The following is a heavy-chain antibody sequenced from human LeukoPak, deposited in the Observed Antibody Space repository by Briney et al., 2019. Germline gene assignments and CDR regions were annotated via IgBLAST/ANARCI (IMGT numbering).Heavy chain of an antibody. CDR2: IRYDGSNK. CDR3: AKGLKYYYDSSPSPGMY. CDR1: GFIFSRYG. V-gene: IGHV3-30*02. J-gene: IGHJ4*02. D-gene: IGHD3-22*01. Sequence: GGSLRLSCAASGFIFSRYGMHWVRQAPGKGLEWVAFIRYDGSNKYYADSVKGRFTISRDNSKNTLYLQMNSLRAEDTAVYYCAKGLKYYYDSSPSPGMYWGQGTLVTVSS.